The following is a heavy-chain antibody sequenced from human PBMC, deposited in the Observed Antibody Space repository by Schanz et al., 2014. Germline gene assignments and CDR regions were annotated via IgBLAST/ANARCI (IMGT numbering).Heavy chain of an antibody. CDR1: GFTFSDSW. J-gene: IGHJ4*02. CDR2: ISSSGGHI. Sequence: EVQLVESGGGLVQPGGSLRLSCAASGFTFSDSWMHWVRQAPGKGLVWVSSISSSGGHIYYADSVKGRFTITRDIAKSSLSLQMNSVRAEDAAVDYCAGGYRSIWSPMAYWGQGTLVAVSS. CDR3: AGGYRSIWSPMAY. V-gene: IGHV3-21*01. D-gene: IGHD6-13*01.